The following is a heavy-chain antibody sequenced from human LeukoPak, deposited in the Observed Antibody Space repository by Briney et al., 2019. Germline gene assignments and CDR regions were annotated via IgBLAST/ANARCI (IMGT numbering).Heavy chain of an antibody. V-gene: IGHV1-18*04. J-gene: IGHJ4*02. D-gene: IGHD3-22*01. CDR2: ISAYNGNT. CDR1: GYIFTDYY. CDR3: ASPRVDSSGYYY. Sequence: GASVKVSCKASGYIFTDYYLHWVRQAPGQGLEWMGWISAYNGNTNYAQKLQGRVTMTTDTSTSTAYMELRSLRSDDTAVYYCASPRVDSSGYYYWGQGTLVTVSS.